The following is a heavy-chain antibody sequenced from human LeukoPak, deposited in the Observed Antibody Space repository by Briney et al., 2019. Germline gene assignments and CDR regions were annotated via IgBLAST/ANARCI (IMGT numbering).Heavy chain of an antibody. Sequence: SETLSLTCTVSGGSISSSSYYWGWIRQPPGKGLERIGSIYYSGSTYYNPSLKSRVTISVDTSKNQFSLKLSSVTAADTAVYYCTRQGSLGTSGYDYWGQGTLVTVSS. CDR3: TRQGSLGTSGYDY. J-gene: IGHJ4*02. CDR2: IYYSGST. CDR1: GGSISSSSYY. D-gene: IGHD1-7*01. V-gene: IGHV4-39*01.